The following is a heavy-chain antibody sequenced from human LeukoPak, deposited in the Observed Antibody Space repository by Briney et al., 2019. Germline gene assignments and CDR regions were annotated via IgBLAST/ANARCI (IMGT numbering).Heavy chain of an antibody. CDR2: INPNSGGT. V-gene: IGHV1-2*02. D-gene: IGHD2-2*01. CDR3: ARTPREYQLPSDY. J-gene: IGHJ4*02. CDR1: GCTFTAYY. Sequence: ASVKVSCKASGCTFTAYYMHWVRQAPGQGLEWMGWINPNSGGTNYAQTFQGRVTMTRDTSITTAYMELSRLISDDTAVYYCARTPREYQLPSDYWGQGTLVTVSS.